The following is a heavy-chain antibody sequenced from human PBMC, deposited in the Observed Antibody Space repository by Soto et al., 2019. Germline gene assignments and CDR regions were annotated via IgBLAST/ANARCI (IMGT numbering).Heavy chain of an antibody. CDR2: IYYSGST. CDR1: GGSISSYY. V-gene: IGHV4-59*01. Sequence: SETLSLTCTVSGGSISSYYWSWIRQPPGKGLEWIGYIYYSGSTKYNPSLKCRVTISVDTSKNQFSLKLSSVTAADTAVYYCAGVSWVTTAFDYWGQGTLVTVSS. J-gene: IGHJ4*02. CDR3: AGVSWVTTAFDY. D-gene: IGHD2-15*01.